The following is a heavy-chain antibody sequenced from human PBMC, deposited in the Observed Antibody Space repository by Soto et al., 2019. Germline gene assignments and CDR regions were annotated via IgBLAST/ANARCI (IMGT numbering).Heavy chain of an antibody. CDR3: ARRTAARKGYYYYYGMGV. D-gene: IGHD6-6*01. V-gene: IGHV5-51*01. J-gene: IGHJ6*02. CDR1: GYSFTSYW. Sequence: EVQLVQSGAEVKKPGESLKISCKGSGYSFTSYWIGWVRQMPGKGLEWMGIIYPGDSDTRYSPSFQGQVTISADKSISTAYLQWSSLKASDTAMYYCARRTAARKGYYYYYGMGVWGQGTTVTVSS. CDR2: IYPGDSDT.